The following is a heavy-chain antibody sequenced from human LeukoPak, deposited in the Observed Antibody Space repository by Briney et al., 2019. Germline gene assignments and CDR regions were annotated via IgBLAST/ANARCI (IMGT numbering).Heavy chain of an antibody. D-gene: IGHD1-26*01. V-gene: IGHV3-73*01. Sequence: GGSLRLSCAASGFTFSGSAMHWVRQASGKGLEWVGRIRSKANSYATAYAASVKGRFTISRDDSKNTAYLQMNSLKTEDTAVYYCATVGTPTVIYFDSWGQGTLVTVSS. CDR2: IRSKANSYAT. CDR3: ATVGTPTVIYFDS. J-gene: IGHJ4*02. CDR1: GFTFSGSA.